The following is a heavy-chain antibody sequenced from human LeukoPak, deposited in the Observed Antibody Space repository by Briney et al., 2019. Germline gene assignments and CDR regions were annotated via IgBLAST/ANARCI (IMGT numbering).Heavy chain of an antibody. D-gene: IGHD1-26*01. CDR3: ASSYRGKYRAFDT. CDR1: GFTFSSYW. J-gene: IGHJ3*02. Sequence: PGGSLRLSCAASGFTFSSYWMHWVSQVPGRGLVWVTRVNSDGFSTSYADSVKGRFTISRDNAKNTLYLQMNSLRAEDTAVYYCASSYRGKYRAFDTWGQGTMVTVSS. V-gene: IGHV3-74*01. CDR2: VNSDGFST.